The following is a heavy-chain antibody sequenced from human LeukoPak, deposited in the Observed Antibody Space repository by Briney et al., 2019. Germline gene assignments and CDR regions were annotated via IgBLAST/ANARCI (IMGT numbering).Heavy chain of an antibody. CDR3: ARGGYYDSSGYYGDAFDI. Sequence: SETLSVTCTVSGGSISSHYWSWIRQPPGKGLEWIGYIYYSGSTNYNPSLKSRVTISVDTSKNQFSLKLSSVTAADTAVYYCARGGYYDSSGYYGDAFDIWGQGTMVTVSS. CDR2: IYYSGST. J-gene: IGHJ3*02. D-gene: IGHD3-22*01. V-gene: IGHV4-59*11. CDR1: GGSISSHY.